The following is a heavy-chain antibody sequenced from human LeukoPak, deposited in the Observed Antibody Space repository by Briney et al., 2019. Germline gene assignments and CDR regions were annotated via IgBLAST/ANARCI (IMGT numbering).Heavy chain of an antibody. D-gene: IGHD1-26*01. CDR3: AWVGANFFDY. V-gene: IGHV4-59*02. Sequence: SETLSLTCTVSGGSVSGYYWSWIRQPPGKGLEWLAYVHYRGETNYNPSLKGRLSISVDTSKNQFSLKLSSVTAADTAVYYCAWVGANFFDYWGQGTLVTVSS. CDR1: GGSVSGYY. J-gene: IGHJ4*02. CDR2: VHYRGET.